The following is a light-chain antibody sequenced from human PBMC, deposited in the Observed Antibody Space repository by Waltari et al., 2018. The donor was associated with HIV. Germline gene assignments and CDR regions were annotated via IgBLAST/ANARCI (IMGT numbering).Light chain of an antibody. CDR3: SSYSGINDVGV. J-gene: IGLJ3*02. V-gene: IGLV2-8*01. CDR1: RTDVGHYNY. CDR2: EVN. Sequence: QSALTQPPSASGSLGQSVTISCSGTRTDVGHYNYVSWYQQHPGKAPKLIIYEVNKRPSGVPDRFSGSKSGNPASLTVSGLQAEDEGDYYCSSYSGINDVGVFGGGTKLTVL.